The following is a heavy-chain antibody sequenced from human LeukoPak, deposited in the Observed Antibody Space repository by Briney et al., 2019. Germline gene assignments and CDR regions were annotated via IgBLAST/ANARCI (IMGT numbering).Heavy chain of an antibody. CDR3: AGGRSFDRAYDHFDY. D-gene: IGHD3-3*01. V-gene: IGHV1-46*01. CDR1: GYTFTSYY. CDR2: INPSGGST. Sequence: ASVKVSCKASGYTFTSYYMHWVRQAPGQGLEWMGIINPSGGSTSYAQKFQGRVTMTRDTSTSTVYMELSSLRSEDTAVYYCAGGRSFDRAYDHFDYWGQGTLVTVSS. J-gene: IGHJ4*02.